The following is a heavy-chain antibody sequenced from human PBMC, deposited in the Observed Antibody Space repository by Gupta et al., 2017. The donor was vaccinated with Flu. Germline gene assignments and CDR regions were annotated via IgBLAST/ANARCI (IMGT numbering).Heavy chain of an antibody. CDR3: ARARNWSGSSFDL. D-gene: IGHD1-1*01. Sequence: QVHLQESGPGLVKPSETLSLTCTLSGDFFNYYYWSWIRQPPGNGLEWIGYAYYSGSTNYNPPLKSRVTISLDTSKKQFSLKVSSVTAADTAVYYCARARNWSGSSFDLWGRGALVAVSS. J-gene: IGHJ2*01. CDR2: AYYSGST. V-gene: IGHV4-59*01. CDR1: GDFFNYYY.